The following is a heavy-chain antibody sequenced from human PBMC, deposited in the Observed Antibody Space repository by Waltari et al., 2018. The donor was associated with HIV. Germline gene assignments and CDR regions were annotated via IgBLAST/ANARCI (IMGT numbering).Heavy chain of an antibody. V-gene: IGHV3-74*01. CDR3: VREVVVAATWWFDP. J-gene: IGHJ5*02. CDR2: ISGDGSST. D-gene: IGHD2-15*01. Sequence: EVQLVESGGGLVQPGGSLRLSCSASGFTFSNYWMHWVRQAPGKGLVWVSRISGDGSSTTYADSVKGRFTISRDNPKSTLYLKMNSLRVEDTAVYYCVREVVVAATWWFDPWGQGTLVTVSS. CDR1: GFTFSNYW.